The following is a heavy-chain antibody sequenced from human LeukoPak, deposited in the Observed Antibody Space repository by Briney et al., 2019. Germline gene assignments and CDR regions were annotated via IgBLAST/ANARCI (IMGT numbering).Heavy chain of an antibody. J-gene: IGHJ4*02. Sequence: GASVKVSCKASGGTFSSDAISWVRQAPGHRLEWLGRIIPILGIANYAQKFQGRVTITADKSTSTAYMELSSLRSEDTAVYYCARDGSGTYFDYWGQGTLVTVSS. V-gene: IGHV1-69*04. CDR3: ARDGSGTYFDY. CDR1: GGTFSSDA. CDR2: IIPILGIA. D-gene: IGHD3-10*01.